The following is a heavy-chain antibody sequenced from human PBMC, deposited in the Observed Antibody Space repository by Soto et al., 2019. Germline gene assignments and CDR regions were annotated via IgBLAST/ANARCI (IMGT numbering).Heavy chain of an antibody. CDR2: IYYIGST. CDR3: ARRLYYDSSGFEGGGMDV. Sequence: QLQLQESGPGLVKPSETLSLTCTVSGGSISSSSYYWGWIRQPPGKGLEWIGSIYYIGSTYYNPSLKSRVTISVDTSKNQFSLKLSSVTAADTAVYYCARRLYYDSSGFEGGGMDVWGQGTTVTVSS. D-gene: IGHD3-22*01. J-gene: IGHJ6*02. CDR1: GGSISSSSYY. V-gene: IGHV4-39*01.